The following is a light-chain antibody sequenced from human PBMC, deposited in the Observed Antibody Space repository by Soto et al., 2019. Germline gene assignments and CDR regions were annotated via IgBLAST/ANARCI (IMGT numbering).Light chain of an antibody. CDR3: QQRTTWPT. CDR1: LSVTSS. V-gene: IGKV3-11*01. J-gene: IGKJ4*01. CDR2: DVS. Sequence: EIVLTQSPATLSLSPGDRATLSCRASLSVTSSLAWFQQKPGQAPRLLIYDVSRRATAIPARFSGSGSGTDFTLTISSLEPEDFAVYYCQQRTTWPTFGGGTKVEIK.